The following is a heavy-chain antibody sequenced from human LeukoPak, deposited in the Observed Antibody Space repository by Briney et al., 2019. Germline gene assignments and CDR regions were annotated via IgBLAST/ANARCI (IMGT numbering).Heavy chain of an antibody. CDR1: GFSFSNYW. J-gene: IGHJ6*02. V-gene: IGHV3-7*04. Sequence: GGSLRLSCAASGFSFSNYWMSWIRQAPGKGLEWVANIKEDGSQKNYVDSVQGRFTISRDNAENSLYLQMNSLRDEDTAVYYCARGYFPPPNGMDVWGQGTTVTVSS. D-gene: IGHD3-9*01. CDR3: ARGYFPPPNGMDV. CDR2: IKEDGSQK.